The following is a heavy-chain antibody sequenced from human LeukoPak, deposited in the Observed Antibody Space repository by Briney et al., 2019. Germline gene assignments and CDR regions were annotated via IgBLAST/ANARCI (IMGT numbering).Heavy chain of an antibody. Sequence: GGSLRLSCAASGFTFSSYAMSWVRQAAGKGLEWVSAISGSGGSTYYADSVKGRFTISRDNSKNTLYLQMDSLRAEDTAVYYCAKRWREYSSSGAGIDYWGQGTLVTVSS. V-gene: IGHV3-23*01. D-gene: IGHD6-6*01. CDR2: ISGSGGST. CDR3: AKRWREYSSSGAGIDY. J-gene: IGHJ4*02. CDR1: GFTFSSYA.